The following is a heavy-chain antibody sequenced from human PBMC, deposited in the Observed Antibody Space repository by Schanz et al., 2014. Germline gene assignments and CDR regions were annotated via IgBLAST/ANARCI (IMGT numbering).Heavy chain of an antibody. Sequence: EVQLVESGGGLVQPGGSLRLSCAASGYTFSDHFMDWVRQAPGKGLEWVANIKHDGGEKYYVDSLKGRFTISRDNAKNSLYLQMSSLRAEDTAVYYCVRIYSGYSGGYLDYWGQGTLVTVSS. V-gene: IGHV3-7*01. CDR1: GYTFSDHF. D-gene: IGHD5-12*01. J-gene: IGHJ4*02. CDR3: VRIYSGYSGGYLDY. CDR2: IKHDGGEK.